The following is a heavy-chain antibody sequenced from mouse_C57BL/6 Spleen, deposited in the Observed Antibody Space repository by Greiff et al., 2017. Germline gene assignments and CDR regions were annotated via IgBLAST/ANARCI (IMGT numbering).Heavy chain of an antibody. J-gene: IGHJ2*01. CDR3: ARYDPYYCDY. CDR2: IDPSDSET. D-gene: IGHD2-3*01. V-gene: IGHV1-52*01. CDR1: GYTFTSYW. Sequence: QVQLQQPGAELVRPGSSVKLSCKASGYTFTSYWMHWVKQRPIQGLEWIGNIDPSDSETHSNQKFKDKATLTVDKSSSTAYMQLSSLTSEDSAVYYCARYDPYYCDYWGQGTTLTVSS.